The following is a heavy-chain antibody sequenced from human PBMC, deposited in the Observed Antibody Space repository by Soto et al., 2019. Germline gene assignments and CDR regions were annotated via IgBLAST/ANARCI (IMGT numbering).Heavy chain of an antibody. D-gene: IGHD3-3*01. CDR3: ARARLYYDFWSGRNYGMDV. CDR1: GFTFSDYY. CDR2: ISSSGSTI. J-gene: IGHJ6*02. V-gene: IGHV3-11*01. Sequence: GGSLRLSCAASGFTFSDYYMSWIRQAPGKGLEWVSYISSSGSTIYYADSVKGRFTISRDNAKNSLYLQMNSLRAEDTAVYYFARARLYYDFWSGRNYGMDVWGQGTTVTVSS.